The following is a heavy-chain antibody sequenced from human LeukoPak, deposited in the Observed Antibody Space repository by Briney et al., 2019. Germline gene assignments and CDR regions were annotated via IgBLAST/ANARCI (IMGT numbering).Heavy chain of an antibody. CDR2: ISYDGSNK. Sequence: GGSLRLSCAASGFTFSSYGMHWVRPAPGKGLEWVAVISYDGSNKYYADSVKGRFTISRDNSKNTLYLQMNSLRAEDTAVYYCAKDILTSGDAFDTWGQGTMVTVSS. CDR1: GFTFSSYG. CDR3: AKDILTSGDAFDT. J-gene: IGHJ3*02. D-gene: IGHD3-10*01. V-gene: IGHV3-30*18.